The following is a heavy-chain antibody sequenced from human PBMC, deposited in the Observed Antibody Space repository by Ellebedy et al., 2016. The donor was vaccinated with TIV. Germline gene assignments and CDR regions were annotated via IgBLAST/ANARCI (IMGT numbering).Heavy chain of an antibody. CDR1: GFTVSGNY. D-gene: IGHD2-8*01. Sequence: GESLKISCAASGFTVSGNYMSWVRQAPGKGLEWVSVIYSGGSTYYADSVQGRFTISRDNSKNTLYLQMNSLRAEDTAVYYCARDGVGSALYFDYWGQGTLVTVSS. CDR3: ARDGVGSALYFDY. CDR2: IYSGGST. V-gene: IGHV3-66*01. J-gene: IGHJ4*02.